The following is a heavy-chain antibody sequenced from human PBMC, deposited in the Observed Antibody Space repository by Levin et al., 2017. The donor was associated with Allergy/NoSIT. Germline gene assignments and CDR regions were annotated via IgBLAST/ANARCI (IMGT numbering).Heavy chain of an antibody. CDR1: GFSLDDYG. J-gene: IGHJ6*02. CDR2: ITWDGGIR. D-gene: IGHD3-16*02. V-gene: IGHV3-20*01. Sequence: GESLKISCAASGFSLDDYGMNWVRQVPGKGLEWVSGITWDGGIRDYVDSVKGRFTISRDNAKNSLYLQMNSLRVEDTALYHCARVGRVIHNGMDVWGQGTTVTVSS. CDR3: ARVGRVIHNGMDV.